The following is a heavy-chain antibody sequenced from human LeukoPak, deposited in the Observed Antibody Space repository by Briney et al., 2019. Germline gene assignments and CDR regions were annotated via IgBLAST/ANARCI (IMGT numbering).Heavy chain of an antibody. V-gene: IGHV1-2*02. D-gene: IGHD2-2*01. Sequence: GASVKVSCKASGYTFTGYYMHWVRQAPGQGLEWMGWINPDNGGTNYAQKFQGRVTMTRDTSTSTAYMELSRLRSDDTAVYYCARGGEVCSSSSCYRGHDYWGQGTLVTVSS. J-gene: IGHJ4*02. CDR2: INPDNGGT. CDR1: GYTFTGYY. CDR3: ARGGEVCSSSSCYRGHDY.